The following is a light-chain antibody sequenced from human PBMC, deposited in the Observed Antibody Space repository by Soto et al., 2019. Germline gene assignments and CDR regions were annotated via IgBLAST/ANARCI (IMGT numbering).Light chain of an antibody. CDR2: GAS. V-gene: IGKV3-15*01. Sequence: EIVMTQSPATLSVSPVERATFSCRASQSVSSNLAWYQQKPGQAPRLLIYGASTRATGIPARFSGSGSGTEFTLTISSLQSEDFAVYYCQQYNNWPRTFGQGTKVDIK. J-gene: IGKJ1*01. CDR1: QSVSSN. CDR3: QQYNNWPRT.